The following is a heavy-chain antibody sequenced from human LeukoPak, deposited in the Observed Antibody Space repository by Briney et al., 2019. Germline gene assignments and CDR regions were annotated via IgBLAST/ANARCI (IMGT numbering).Heavy chain of an antibody. CDR1: GFTFKSYW. CDR2: IKQDGSEK. Sequence: GGSLRLSCAASGFTFKSYWMNWVRQAPGKGLEWVAKIKQDGSEKYYVDSVKGRFTISRDNAKNSLYLQMNSLRAEDTALYYCARVSYYPHDAFDIWGQGTMVTVSS. V-gene: IGHV3-7*01. D-gene: IGHD1-26*01. CDR3: ARVSYYPHDAFDI. J-gene: IGHJ3*02.